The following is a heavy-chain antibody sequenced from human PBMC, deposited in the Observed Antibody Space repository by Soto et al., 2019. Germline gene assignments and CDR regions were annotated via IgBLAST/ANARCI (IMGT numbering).Heavy chain of an antibody. V-gene: IGHV1-46*03. D-gene: IGHD3-10*01. CDR3: SRVDPGETSPFDH. CDR2: INPFDGSR. CDR1: GYIFTSYY. J-gene: IGHJ4*02. Sequence: ASVKVSCKASGYIFTSYYIHWVRQAPGQGLEWMGWINPFDGSRMFAQSFQGRVTMTRDTSTSTVYMEVSSLRSEHTAVYYCSRVDPGETSPFDHWGQGTLVTVSS.